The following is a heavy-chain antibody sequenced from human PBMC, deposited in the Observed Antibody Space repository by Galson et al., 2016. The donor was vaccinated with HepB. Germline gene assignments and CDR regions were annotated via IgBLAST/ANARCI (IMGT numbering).Heavy chain of an antibody. CDR1: GFRFTNYA. CDR2: LSDGGDTT. CDR3: AKGGLSSRWASS. D-gene: IGHD6-13*01. V-gene: IGHV3-23*01. Sequence: SLRLSCAASGFRFTNYAMSWVRQAPGKGLEWMSTLSDGGDTTYCADSVKGRFTVSRDTSKNTLYLEMNSLRVDDTALYYCAKGGLSSRWASSWGQGTLVTVSS. J-gene: IGHJ4*02.